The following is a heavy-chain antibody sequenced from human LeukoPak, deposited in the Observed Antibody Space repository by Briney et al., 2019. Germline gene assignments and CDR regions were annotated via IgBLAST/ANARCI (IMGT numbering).Heavy chain of an antibody. CDR3: ARGGGLDV. D-gene: IGHD3-16*01. V-gene: IGHV3-7*03. CDR2: INHNGNVN. CDR1: GFTFSSYT. Sequence: GGSLRLSCAASGFTFSSYTMNWVRQAPGKGLEWVASINHNGNVNYYVDSVKGRFTISRDNAKNSLYLQMSNLRAEDTAVYFCARGGGLDVWGQGATVTVSS. J-gene: IGHJ6*02.